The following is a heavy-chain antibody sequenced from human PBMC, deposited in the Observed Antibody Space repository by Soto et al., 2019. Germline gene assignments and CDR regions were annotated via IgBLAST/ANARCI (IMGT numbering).Heavy chain of an antibody. V-gene: IGHV4-31*03. CDR2: IYYSGST. CDR1: GRSISSGGYY. J-gene: IGHJ4*02. Sequence: TLSLTCPVSGRSISSGGYYWSWLRQHPWKGREGIGYIYYSGSTYYNPYLKSRVTISVDTSKNQFSLKLSSVTAADTAVYYCARGSNYYDSSGYPYYFDDWGQGTLVTVSS. D-gene: IGHD3-22*01. CDR3: ARGSNYYDSSGYPYYFDD.